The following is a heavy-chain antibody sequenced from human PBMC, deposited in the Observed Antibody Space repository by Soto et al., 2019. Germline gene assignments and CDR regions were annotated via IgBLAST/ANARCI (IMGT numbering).Heavy chain of an antibody. CDR2: ISYDGSNK. J-gene: IGHJ2*01. Sequence: QVQLVESGGGVVQPGRSLRLSCAASGFTFSSYGMHWVRQAPGKGLEWVAVISYDGSNKYYADSVKGRFTISRDNSKNTLYLQMNSLRAEDTAVYYCAKDYLPRAGRHWYFDLWGRGTLVTVSS. V-gene: IGHV3-30*18. CDR3: AKDYLPRAGRHWYFDL. D-gene: IGHD1-1*01. CDR1: GFTFSSYG.